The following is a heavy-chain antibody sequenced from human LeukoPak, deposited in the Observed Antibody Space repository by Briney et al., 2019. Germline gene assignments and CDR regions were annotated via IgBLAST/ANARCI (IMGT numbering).Heavy chain of an antibody. V-gene: IGHV4-59*08. Sequence: SETLSLTCTVSGGSISSYYWSWIRQPPGKGLEWIGYIYYSGSTNYNPSLKSRVTISVDTSKNQFSLKLSSVTAADTAVYYCASYHQITAMVTGDYWGQGTLVTVSS. CDR1: GGSISSYY. J-gene: IGHJ4*02. CDR3: ASYHQITAMVTGDY. D-gene: IGHD5-18*01. CDR2: IYYSGST.